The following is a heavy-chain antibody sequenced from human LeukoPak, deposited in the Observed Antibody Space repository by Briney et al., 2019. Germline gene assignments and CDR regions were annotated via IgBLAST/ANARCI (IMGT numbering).Heavy chain of an antibody. D-gene: IGHD6-19*01. CDR1: GGSISSSSYY. Sequence: PSETLSLTCTVSGGSISSSSYYWGWIRQPPGKGLEWIGSIYYSGSTYYNPSLKSRVTISVDTSKNQFSLKLSSVTAADTAVYYCARGVYSSGWTPRGGYFDYWGQGTLVTVSS. V-gene: IGHV4-39*07. CDR3: ARGVYSSGWTPRGGYFDY. J-gene: IGHJ4*02. CDR2: IYYSGST.